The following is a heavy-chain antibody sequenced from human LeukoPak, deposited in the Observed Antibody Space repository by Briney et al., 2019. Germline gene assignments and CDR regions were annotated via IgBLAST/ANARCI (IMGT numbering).Heavy chain of an antibody. J-gene: IGHJ4*02. D-gene: IGHD1-26*01. Sequence: TSVKVSCKASGYTFTGYYMHWVRQAPGQGLEWMGWINPNSGGTNYAQKFQGRVTMTRDTSISTAYMELSRLRSDDTAVYYCARDAGIYHPFDYWGQGTLVTVSS. V-gene: IGHV1-2*02. CDR2: INPNSGGT. CDR3: ARDAGIYHPFDY. CDR1: GYTFTGYY.